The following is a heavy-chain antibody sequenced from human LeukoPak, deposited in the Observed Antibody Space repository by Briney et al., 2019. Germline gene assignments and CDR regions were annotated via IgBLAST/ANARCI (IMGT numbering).Heavy chain of an antibody. J-gene: IGHJ2*01. CDR1: GGSLSGYY. CDR3: ARDTRGYDGWYFDL. Sequence: PSGTLSLTCTVSGGSLSGYYWSWIRQPPGKGLEWVGYIYYSGSTNYNPSLKSRVTISVDTSKNQFSLKLSSVTAADTAVYYCARDTRGYDGWYFDLWGRGTLVTVSS. D-gene: IGHD5-12*01. CDR2: IYYSGST. V-gene: IGHV4-59*01.